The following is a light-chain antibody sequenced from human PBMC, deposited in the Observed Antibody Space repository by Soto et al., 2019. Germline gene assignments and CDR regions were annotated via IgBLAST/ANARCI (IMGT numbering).Light chain of an antibody. CDR1: SSDVGGYNH. Sequence: QSVLTQPRSVSGSPGQSVTISCTGTSSDVGGYNHVSWYQQNPGEAPKVMIFDVSKRPSGVPDRFSGSKSDNTASLTISGLQAEDEADYYCCSYAGSSADVFGAGTQLTVL. CDR3: CSYAGSSADV. V-gene: IGLV2-11*01. J-gene: IGLJ7*01. CDR2: DVS.